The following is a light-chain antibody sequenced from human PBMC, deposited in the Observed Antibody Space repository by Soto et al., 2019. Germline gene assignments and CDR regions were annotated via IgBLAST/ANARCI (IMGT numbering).Light chain of an antibody. V-gene: IGLV1-44*01. Sequence: QSALTQPPSGSATPGQRVIISCSGSSSNIGKNAVKWYQQFPGTAPNLLIHSDDQRPSGVPDRFSGSKSGTSASLTISGLQSEDEAHYYCSAWKDSLSGLVFRGGTKVTVL. CDR3: SAWKDSLSGLV. CDR1: SSNIGKNA. CDR2: SDD. J-gene: IGLJ3*02.